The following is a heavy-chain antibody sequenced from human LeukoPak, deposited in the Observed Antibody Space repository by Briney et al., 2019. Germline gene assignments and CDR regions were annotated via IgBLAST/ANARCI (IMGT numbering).Heavy chain of an antibody. CDR2: INKEGSEK. D-gene: IGHD4-23*01. Sequence: GGSVRLSCAASAFSFTRYWMTWVRQAPGKGLEWVANINKEGSEKYYVASVKGRLTISRDNAQNSLYLHMNSLRAEDTAVYYCARDRPYGGNSPPHAFDIWGQGTMVTLSS. V-gene: IGHV3-7*05. CDR3: ARDRPYGGNSPPHAFDI. J-gene: IGHJ3*02. CDR1: AFSFTRYW.